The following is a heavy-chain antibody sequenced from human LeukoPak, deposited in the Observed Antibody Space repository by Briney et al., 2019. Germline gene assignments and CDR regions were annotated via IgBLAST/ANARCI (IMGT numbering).Heavy chain of an antibody. CDR2: IRYDGSNK. CDR3: ARDRYYDSSGYYGTGLYYYGMDV. J-gene: IGHJ6*02. D-gene: IGHD3-22*01. CDR1: GFTFSSYG. Sequence: QPGGSLRLSCAASGFTFSSYGMHWVRQAPGKGLEWVAFIRYDGSNKYYADSVKGRFTISRDNSKNTLSLQMNSLRAEDTAVYYCARDRYYDSSGYYGTGLYYYGMDVWGQGTTVTVSS. V-gene: IGHV3-30*02.